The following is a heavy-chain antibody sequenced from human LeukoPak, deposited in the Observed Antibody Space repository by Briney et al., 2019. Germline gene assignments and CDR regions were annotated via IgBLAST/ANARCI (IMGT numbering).Heavy chain of an antibody. CDR1: GFTFSSYG. D-gene: IGHD3-16*01. V-gene: IGHV3-30*19. CDR3: ARQESRNYQYEGLDY. CDR2: ISYNGGRK. Sequence: GGSLRLSCAASGFTFSSYGMHWVRQAPGKGLEWVALISYNGGRKDYADSVKGRFTIDRDNSKNTVYLQMNSLRPDDTGIYSCARQESRNYQYEGLDYWGQGNLVTVSS. J-gene: IGHJ4*02.